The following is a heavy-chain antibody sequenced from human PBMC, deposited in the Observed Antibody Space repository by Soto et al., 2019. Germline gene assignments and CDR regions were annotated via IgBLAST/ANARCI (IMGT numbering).Heavy chain of an antibody. CDR3: ARDDEYSGNGMDV. V-gene: IGHV3-33*01. CDR1: EFTFSNYG. D-gene: IGHD3-10*01. CDR2: ILNDGSNR. J-gene: IGHJ6*02. Sequence: QVQLVESGGGVVQPGRSLRLSCAASEFTFSNYGMHWVRQAPGKGLEWVAVILNDGSNRYHADSVKDRFTISRDNSKNTLYFQMNSLRAEDPAVYYCARDDEYSGNGMDVWGQGTTVTVS.